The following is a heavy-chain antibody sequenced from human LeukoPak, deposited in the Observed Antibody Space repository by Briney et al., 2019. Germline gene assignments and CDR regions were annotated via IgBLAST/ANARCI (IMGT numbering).Heavy chain of an antibody. Sequence: GASVKVSCKASGGTFSSYAISWVRQAPGQGLEWMGGIIPIFGTANYAQKFQGRVTITADESTSTAYMELSSLRSEDTAVYYCARETSSYGSRGILDYWGQGTLVTVSS. CDR2: IIPIFGTA. CDR3: ARETSSYGSRGILDY. V-gene: IGHV1-69*13. D-gene: IGHD5-18*01. CDR1: GGTFSSYA. J-gene: IGHJ4*02.